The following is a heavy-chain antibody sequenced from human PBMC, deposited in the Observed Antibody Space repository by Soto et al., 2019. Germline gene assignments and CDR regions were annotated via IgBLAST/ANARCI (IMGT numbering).Heavy chain of an antibody. Sequence: VRLVESGGGSVRPGGSLRLSCVASGFTLSDYYMSWIRQTPGQGLECTSYISNNGRTMYYRDSVKGRFTISRDNTKKLLYLQMNGLRAEDTAVYYCARLPPPRCSGTFCSPYWGQGILVTVSS. CDR1: GFTLSDYY. CDR3: ARLPPPRCSGTFCSPY. V-gene: IGHV3-11*01. J-gene: IGHJ4*02. D-gene: IGHD2-15*01. CDR2: ISNNGRTM.